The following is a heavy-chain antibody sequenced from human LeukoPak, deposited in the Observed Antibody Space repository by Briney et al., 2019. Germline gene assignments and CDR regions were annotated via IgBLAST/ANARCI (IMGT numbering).Heavy chain of an antibody. V-gene: IGHV4-39*01. D-gene: IGHD4-17*01. CDR3: ASANFGDYVY. CDR1: GVSLGSSSYY. Sequence: SETLSLTCTVSGVSLGSSSYYWGWIRQPPGTGLEWIGRIDSIGNTHYNPSLKSRVTISVDTSKNQFSLRVISVTAADRAVYYCASANFGDYVYWGQGTLVTVSS. CDR2: IDSIGNT. J-gene: IGHJ4*02.